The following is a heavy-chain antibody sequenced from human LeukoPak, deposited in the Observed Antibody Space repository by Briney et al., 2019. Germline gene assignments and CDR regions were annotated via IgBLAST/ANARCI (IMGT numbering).Heavy chain of an antibody. Sequence: ASVKVSCKASGYTFTSYGISWVRQASGQGLEWMGWISAYNGNTNYAQKLQGRVTMTTDTSTSTAYMELRSLRSDDTAVYYCARDSGFSSPTPPFDYWGQGTLVTVSS. CDR2: ISAYNGNT. V-gene: IGHV1-18*01. CDR3: ARDSGFSSPTPPFDY. J-gene: IGHJ4*02. D-gene: IGHD6-13*01. CDR1: GYTFTSYG.